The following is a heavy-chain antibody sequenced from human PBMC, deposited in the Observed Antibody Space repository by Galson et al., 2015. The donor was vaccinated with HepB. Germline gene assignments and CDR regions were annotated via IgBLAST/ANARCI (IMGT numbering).Heavy chain of an antibody. CDR2: TNWNGGST. Sequence: LRLSCAASGFNFDDYGMSWVRQVPGKGLEWVSGTNWNGGSTGYADSVKGRFTISRDNAKNSLYLQMNSLRAEDTALYYCATGGSSGYFYYFDYWGQGTLVTVSS. CDR3: ATGGSSGYFYYFDY. J-gene: IGHJ4*02. CDR1: GFNFDDYG. V-gene: IGHV3-20*04. D-gene: IGHD3-22*01.